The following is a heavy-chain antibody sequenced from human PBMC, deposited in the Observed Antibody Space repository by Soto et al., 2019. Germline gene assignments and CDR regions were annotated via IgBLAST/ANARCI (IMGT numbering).Heavy chain of an antibody. V-gene: IGHV4-39*01. D-gene: IGHD2-8*01. Sequence: PSETVSLTCTVSGGSISSSSYYWGWIRQPPGKGLEWIGSIYYSGSTYYNPSLKSRVTISVDTSKNQFSLKLSSVTAADTAVYYCARRGIEEIVPMVYAIFAFDIWGQGTMVTVSS. CDR2: IYYSGST. J-gene: IGHJ3*02. CDR3: ARRGIEEIVPMVYAIFAFDI. CDR1: GGSISSSSYY.